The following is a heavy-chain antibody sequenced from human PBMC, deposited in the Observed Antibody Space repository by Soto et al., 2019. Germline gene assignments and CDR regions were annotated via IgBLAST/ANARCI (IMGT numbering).Heavy chain of an antibody. CDR1: GFTFSSYG. CDR2: ISYDGSNK. D-gene: IGHD5-18*01. V-gene: IGHV3-30*18. J-gene: IGHJ4*02. CDR3: AKAPIQLWLGGYFDY. Sequence: PGGSLRLSCAASGFTFSSYGMHWVRQAPGEGLEWVAVISYDGSNKYYADSVKGRFTISRDNSKNTLYLQMNSLRAEDTAVYYCAKAPIQLWLGGYFDYWGQGTLVTVSS.